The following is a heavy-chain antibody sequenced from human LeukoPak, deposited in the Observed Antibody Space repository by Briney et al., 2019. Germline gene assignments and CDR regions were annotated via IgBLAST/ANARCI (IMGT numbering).Heavy chain of an antibody. D-gene: IGHD2-21*02. J-gene: IGHJ6*03. V-gene: IGHV3-11*04. CDR1: GFTLSDYY. CDR2: ISSSGSTI. CDR3: ARGDPENYYYYYMDV. Sequence: PGGSLRLSCAASGFTLSDYYMGWIRQAPGKGLEWVSYISSSGSTIYYADSMKGRFTISRDNAKNSLYLQMNSLRAEDTAVYYCARGDPENYYYYYMDVWGKGTTVTVSS.